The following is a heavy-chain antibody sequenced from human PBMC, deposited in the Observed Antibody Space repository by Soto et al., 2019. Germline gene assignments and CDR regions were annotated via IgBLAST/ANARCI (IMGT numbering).Heavy chain of an antibody. CDR1: GYSFTSYW. V-gene: IGHV5-10-1*01. D-gene: IGHD3-22*01. J-gene: IGHJ3*02. CDR3: ASPRIGSGYQQGDDAFDI. Sequence: GESLKISCKGSGYSFTSYWISWVRQMPGKGLEWMGRIDPSDSYTNYSPSLQGHVTISADKSISTAYLQWSSLKASDTAMYYCASPRIGSGYQQGDDAFDIWGQGTMVT. CDR2: IDPSDSYT.